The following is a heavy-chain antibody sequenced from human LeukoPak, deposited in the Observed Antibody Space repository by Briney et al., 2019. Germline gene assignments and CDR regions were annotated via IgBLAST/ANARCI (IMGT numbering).Heavy chain of an antibody. Sequence: SETLSLTCTVSGGSISSTNYYWAWIRQPPGKGLEWIGSFLLNENTYYNPSLKSRVTISVDTSKNQFSLKLNSVTAADTAVYYCARRPGFGEFLVWFDPWGQGTLVTVSS. V-gene: IGHV4-39*01. D-gene: IGHD3-10*01. CDR1: GGSISSTNYY. J-gene: IGHJ5*01. CDR2: FLLNENT. CDR3: ARRPGFGEFLVWFDP.